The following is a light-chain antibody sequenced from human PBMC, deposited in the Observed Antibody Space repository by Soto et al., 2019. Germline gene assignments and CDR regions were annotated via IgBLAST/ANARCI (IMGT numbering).Light chain of an antibody. J-gene: IGKJ1*01. CDR1: QSVSNNY. CDR3: QQSAASPRT. V-gene: IGKV3D-20*01. Sequence: IVLTQSPGTLSLSPGERATLSCRASQSVSNNYLAWYQQKPGLAPRLFIHDASTRATGIPDRFSGSGSGADGTITISRLDKEDGAVYYCQQSAASPRTFGQGTKVDIK. CDR2: DAS.